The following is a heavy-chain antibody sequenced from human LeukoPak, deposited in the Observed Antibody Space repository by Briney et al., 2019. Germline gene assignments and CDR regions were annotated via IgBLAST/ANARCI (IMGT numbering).Heavy chain of an antibody. D-gene: IGHD2-2*01. CDR2: IQYDGSKT. Sequence: GGSLRLSCAASGLTFSRYGKHWVRQAPDKGLEWITAIQYDGSKTYYADSVKGRFTISRDQSKNTLDLQMSSLRAEDTAMYYCARDSCSSPSCFDFWGQGTLVTVSS. CDR3: ARDSCSSPSCFDF. CDR1: GLTFSRYG. J-gene: IGHJ4*02. V-gene: IGHV3-33*05.